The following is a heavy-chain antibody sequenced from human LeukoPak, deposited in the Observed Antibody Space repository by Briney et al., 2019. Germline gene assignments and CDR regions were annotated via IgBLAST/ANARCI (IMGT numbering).Heavy chain of an antibody. V-gene: IGHV1-69*13. CDR2: IIPISGTT. CDR1: GGTFTSYA. CDR3: ARKLRLGGNWFDP. Sequence: SVKVSCKTSGGTFTSYAITWVRQAPGQWLEWMGKIIPISGTTNYAQKFQGRVTFTADESTSTAYMELSSLRSEDTALYYCARKLRLGGNWFDPWGQGTLVTVSS. J-gene: IGHJ5*02. D-gene: IGHD1-26*01.